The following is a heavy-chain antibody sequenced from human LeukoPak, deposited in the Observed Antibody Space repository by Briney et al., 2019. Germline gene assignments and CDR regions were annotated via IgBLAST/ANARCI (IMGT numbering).Heavy chain of an antibody. J-gene: IGHJ4*02. CDR1: GFTFTNYA. D-gene: IGHD5-24*01. V-gene: IGHV3-23*01. Sequence: AGGSLRLSCATSGFTFTNYAMSWVRQAPGKGLEWVSAIGASGGNTYYADSVKGRFTISRDNSKNMLYLQMNSLRAEDTAVYYCAKDRIKDGYNDYWGQGILVTVSS. CDR3: AKDRIKDGYNDY. CDR2: IGASGGNT.